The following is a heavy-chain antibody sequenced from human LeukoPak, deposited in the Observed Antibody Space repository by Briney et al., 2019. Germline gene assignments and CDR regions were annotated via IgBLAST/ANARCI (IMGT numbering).Heavy chain of an antibody. V-gene: IGHV3-21*01. J-gene: IGHJ5*02. CDR2: ISTSSTYM. CDR3: AESLYYDSSGSPLGP. Sequence: GGSLRLSCAASGFTFSSYSMEWVRQAPGKGPEWVSSISTSSTYMNYADSVKGRFTISRDNAKNSLYLQMNSLRAEDTAVYYCAESLYYDSSGSPLGPWGQGTLVTVSS. D-gene: IGHD3-22*01. CDR1: GFTFSSYS.